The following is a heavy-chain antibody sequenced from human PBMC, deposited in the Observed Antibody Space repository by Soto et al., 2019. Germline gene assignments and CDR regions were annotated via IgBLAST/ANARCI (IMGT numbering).Heavy chain of an antibody. CDR3: ARPYYGLRGSYYYGMDV. Sequence: ASVKVSCKASGYTFTGYYMHWVRQAPGQGLEWMGWINPNSGGTNYAQKFQGRVTMTRDTSISTAYMELSRLRSDDTAVHYCARPYYGLRGSYYYGMDVWGQGTTVTVSS. CDR1: GYTFTGYY. D-gene: IGHD3-10*01. CDR2: INPNSGGT. V-gene: IGHV1-2*02. J-gene: IGHJ6*02.